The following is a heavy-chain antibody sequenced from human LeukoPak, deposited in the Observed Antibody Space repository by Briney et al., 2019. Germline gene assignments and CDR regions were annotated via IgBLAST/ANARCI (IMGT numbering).Heavy chain of an antibody. J-gene: IGHJ4*02. CDR3: ARAYCSSTSCQWGFDY. Sequence: SETLSLTCTVFGGSNSSYYWNWIRQPAGKGLEWIGRIYTSGSTNYHPSLKSRVTMSIDTSKNQFSLKLSSVTAADTAVYYCARAYCSSTSCQWGFDYWGQGTLVTVSS. D-gene: IGHD2-2*01. CDR1: GGSNSSYY. CDR2: IYTSGST. V-gene: IGHV4-4*07.